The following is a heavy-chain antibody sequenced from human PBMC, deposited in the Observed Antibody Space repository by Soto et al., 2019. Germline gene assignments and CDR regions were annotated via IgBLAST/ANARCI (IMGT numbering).Heavy chain of an antibody. D-gene: IGHD3-10*01. Sequence: QVQLVQSGAEVKKPGASVKVSCKASGYTFTSYGISWVRQAPGQGLEWMGWISAYNGNTNYAQKLQGRVTMTTDTSTSTAYMELRSLRSDDTAVYYCARETLPIGESLERGLWWFDPWGQGTLVTVSS. CDR2: ISAYNGNT. J-gene: IGHJ5*02. V-gene: IGHV1-18*01. CDR3: ARETLPIGESLERGLWWFDP. CDR1: GYTFTSYG.